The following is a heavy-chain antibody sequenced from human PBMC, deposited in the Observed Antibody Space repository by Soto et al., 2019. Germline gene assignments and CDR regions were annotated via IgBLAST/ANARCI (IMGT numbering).Heavy chain of an antibody. CDR3: ARDPRNFSVWGSSY. D-gene: IGHD3-16*01. V-gene: IGHV1-69*13. J-gene: IGHJ4*02. CDR2: IIPIFGTA. CDR1: GGTFSSYA. Sequence: SVKVSCKASGGTFSSYAISWVRQAPGQGLEWMGGIIPIFGTANYAQKFQGRVTITADESTSTAYMELSSLRSEDTAVYYCARDPRNFSVWGSSYWGQGTLVTVSS.